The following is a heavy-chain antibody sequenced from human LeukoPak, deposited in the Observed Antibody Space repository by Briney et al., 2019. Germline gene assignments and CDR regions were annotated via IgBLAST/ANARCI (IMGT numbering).Heavy chain of an antibody. Sequence: PGGSLRLSCAASGFTFSDYYMSWIRQAPGKGLEWVSYISSSGSTIYYADSVKGRFTISRDNSKNTLYLQMNSLRAEDTAVYYCAKVMVRGVRDYFDYWGQGTLVTVSS. V-gene: IGHV3-11*01. J-gene: IGHJ4*02. CDR3: AKVMVRGVRDYFDY. D-gene: IGHD3-10*01. CDR1: GFTFSDYY. CDR2: ISSSGSTI.